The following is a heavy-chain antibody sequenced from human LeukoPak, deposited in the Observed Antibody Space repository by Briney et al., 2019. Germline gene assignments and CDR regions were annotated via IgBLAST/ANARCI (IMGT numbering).Heavy chain of an antibody. CDR3: ARDHPTYSGSPNWFDP. CDR1: GGSISSSSYY. CDR2: IYYSGST. Sequence: SETLSLTCTVSGGSISSSSYYWGWIRQPPGKGLEWIGSIYYSGSTYYNPSLKSRVTISVDTSKNQFSLKLSSVTAADTAVYYCARDHPTYSGSPNWFDPWGQGTLVTVSS. J-gene: IGHJ5*02. V-gene: IGHV4-39*07. D-gene: IGHD1-26*01.